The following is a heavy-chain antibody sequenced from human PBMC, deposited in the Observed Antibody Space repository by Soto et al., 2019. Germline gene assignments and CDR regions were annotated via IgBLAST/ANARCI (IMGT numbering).Heavy chain of an antibody. V-gene: IGHV5-51*01. CDR1: GYSFTTYW. Sequence: EVQLVQSGAEQKKPGESLKISCKASGYSFTTYWIGWVRQMPGKGLEWMGIIYPGDSDTKYSPSLQGQVTISADTSISTADLQWTSLKASDTAMYHCARPRRGAYSSGWYSPSGYYNYGIDVWGQGTKVTVSS. J-gene: IGHJ6*02. CDR2: IYPGDSDT. CDR3: ARPRRGAYSSGWYSPSGYYNYGIDV. D-gene: IGHD6-19*01.